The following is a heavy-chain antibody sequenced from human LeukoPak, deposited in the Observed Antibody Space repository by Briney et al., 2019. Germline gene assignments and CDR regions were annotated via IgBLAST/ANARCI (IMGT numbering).Heavy chain of an antibody. J-gene: IGHJ4*02. CDR2: IKQDGNEK. CDR3: ARDDGYSYGVGDY. V-gene: IGHV3-7*04. Sequence: PGGSLRLSCAASGFTFSSYWMSWVRQAPGKGLEWVANIKQDGNEKYYVDSVKGRFTISRDNARNSLYLQMNSLRAEDTAVYYCARDDGYSYGVGDYWGQGTLVTVSS. D-gene: IGHD5-18*01. CDR1: GFTFSSYW.